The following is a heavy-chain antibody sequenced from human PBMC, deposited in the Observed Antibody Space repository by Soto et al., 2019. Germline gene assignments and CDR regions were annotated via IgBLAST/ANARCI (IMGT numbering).Heavy chain of an antibody. CDR2: ISYDGSNK. V-gene: IGHV3-30*03. D-gene: IGHD6-13*01. J-gene: IGHJ6*02. Sequence: QVQLVESGGGVVQPGRSLRLSCAASGLTFRNYGMHWVRQAPGKGLEWVAVISYDGSNKYYADSVKGRFTISRDNSKNTLYLQMNSLRAEDTAVYYCARDRKSSSWYSPTYYYYYGMDVWGQGTTVTVSS. CDR1: GLTFRNYG. CDR3: ARDRKSSSWYSPTYYYYYGMDV.